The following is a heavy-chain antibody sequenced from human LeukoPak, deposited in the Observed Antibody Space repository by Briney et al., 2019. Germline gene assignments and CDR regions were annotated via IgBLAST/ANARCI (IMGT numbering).Heavy chain of an antibody. V-gene: IGHV4-39*07. D-gene: IGHD3-16*02. Sequence: SETLSLTCTVSGGSISSSSYYWGWIRQPPGKGLEWIGSIYYSGSTYYNPSLKSRVTISVDTSKNQFSLKLSSVTAADTAVYYCARDTVGKITFGGVIAKQFDPWGQGTLVTVSS. CDR2: IYYSGST. CDR1: GGSISSSSYY. CDR3: ARDTVGKITFGGVIAKQFDP. J-gene: IGHJ5*02.